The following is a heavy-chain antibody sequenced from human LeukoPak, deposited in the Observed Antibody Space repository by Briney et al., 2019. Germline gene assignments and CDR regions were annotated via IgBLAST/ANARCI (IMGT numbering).Heavy chain of an antibody. D-gene: IGHD2-15*01. V-gene: IGHV4-59*08. Sequence: SETLSLTCTVSGGSISSYYWSWIRQPPGKGLEWIGYIYYSGSTNYNPSLKSRVTISVDTSKNQFSLKLSSVTAADTAVYYCARLLPGYCSGGSCYSFDYWGQGTLVTVSS. CDR2: IYYSGST. CDR3: ARLLPGYCSGGSCYSFDY. CDR1: GGSISSYY. J-gene: IGHJ4*02.